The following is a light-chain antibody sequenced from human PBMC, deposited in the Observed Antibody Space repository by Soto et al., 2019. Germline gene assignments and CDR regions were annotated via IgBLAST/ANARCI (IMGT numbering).Light chain of an antibody. Sequence: QSVLTQPASVSGSPGQSITISCTGTSSDVGSYNLVSWYQQHPGKAPKLMIYEVNKWPSGVSNRFSGSKSGNTASLTISGLQAEDEADYYCSSDAGSRVVFGGGTKLTVL. CDR1: SSDVGSYNL. CDR2: EVN. CDR3: SSDAGSRVV. V-gene: IGLV2-23*02. J-gene: IGLJ3*02.